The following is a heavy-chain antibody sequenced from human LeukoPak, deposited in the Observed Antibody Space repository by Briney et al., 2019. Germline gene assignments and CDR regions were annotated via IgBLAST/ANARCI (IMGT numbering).Heavy chain of an antibody. V-gene: IGHV6-1*01. D-gene: IGHD2-2*01. J-gene: IGHJ5*02. CDR3: ALGYCSSTSCYWFDP. CDR2: TYYRSKWYN. Sequence: SQTLSLTCAISGDSVSSNSAAWNWTRQSPSRGLEWLGRTYYRSKWYNDYAVSVKSRITINPDTSKNQFSLQLNSVTPEDTAVYYCALGYCSSTSCYWFDPWGQGTLVTVSS. CDR1: GDSVSSNSAA.